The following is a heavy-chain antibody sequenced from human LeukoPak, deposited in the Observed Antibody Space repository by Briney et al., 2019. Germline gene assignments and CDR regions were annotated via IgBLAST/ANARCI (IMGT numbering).Heavy chain of an antibody. J-gene: IGHJ4*02. CDR2: ISSSGNTI. CDR1: GFTFSSYE. D-gene: IGHD3-22*01. V-gene: IGHV3-48*03. CDR3: AKDSSVYHYDSRNFDY. Sequence: PGGSLRLSCAASGFTFSSYEMNWVRQAPGKGLEWVSYISSSGNTIYYADSVKGRFTISRDNSKNTLYLQMNRLRTEDTALYYCAKDSSVYHYDSRNFDYWGQGTLVTVSS.